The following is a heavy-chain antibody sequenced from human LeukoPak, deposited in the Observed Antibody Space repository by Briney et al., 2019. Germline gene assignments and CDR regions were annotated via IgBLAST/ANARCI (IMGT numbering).Heavy chain of an antibody. J-gene: IGHJ4*02. CDR1: GGSFSGYY. CDR2: INHSGST. CDR3: AGEVGYCSGGSCYSYFDY. D-gene: IGHD2-15*01. Sequence: RSSETLSLTCAVYGGSFSGYYWSWIRQPPGKGLEWIGEINHSGSTNYNPSLKSRVTISVDTSKNQFSLKLSSVTAADTAVYYCAGEVGYCSGGSCYSYFDYWGQGTLVTVSS. V-gene: IGHV4-34*01.